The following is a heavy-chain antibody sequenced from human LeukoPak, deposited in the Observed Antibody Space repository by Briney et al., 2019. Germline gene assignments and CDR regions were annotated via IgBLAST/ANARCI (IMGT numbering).Heavy chain of an antibody. J-gene: IGHJ3*02. V-gene: IGHV4-39*07. CDR2: IYYSGST. Sequence: SETLSLTCTVSGGSISRSSYYWGWIRQPPGKGLEWIGSIYYSGSTYYKPSLKSRVTISVDTSKNQFSLKLSSVTAADTAVYYCASSRRKARYFDWTNAFDIWGQGTMVTVSS. CDR3: ASSRRKARYFDWTNAFDI. CDR1: GGSISRSSYY. D-gene: IGHD3-9*01.